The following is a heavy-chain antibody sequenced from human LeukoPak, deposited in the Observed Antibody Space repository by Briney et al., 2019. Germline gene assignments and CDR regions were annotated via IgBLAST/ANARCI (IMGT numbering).Heavy chain of an antibody. CDR2: INPSGGST. Sequence: ASVKVSCKASGYIFTNYYMHWVRQAPGQGLEWMGTINPSGGSTTYAQKFQGRVTMTRDTSTRTVYMELSSLRSEDTAVYYCARDHGSAYYRAPRHWGQGTLVTVSS. J-gene: IGHJ4*02. CDR1: GYIFTNYY. D-gene: IGHD3-10*01. V-gene: IGHV1-46*01. CDR3: ARDHGSAYYRAPRH.